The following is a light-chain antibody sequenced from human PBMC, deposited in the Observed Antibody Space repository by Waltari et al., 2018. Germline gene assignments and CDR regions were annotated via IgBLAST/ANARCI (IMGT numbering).Light chain of an antibody. CDR2: AAS. J-gene: IGKJ3*01. CDR1: QDISSF. Sequence: DIQLTQSPSFLSASVGDRVTITCRASQDISSFLAWYQQKPRRAPKLLIYAASTLQSGVPSRLSGSGSGTEFTLTISSLQPEDFVTYYCQQVNNYPFTFGPGTILDVK. V-gene: IGKV1-9*01. CDR3: QQVNNYPFT.